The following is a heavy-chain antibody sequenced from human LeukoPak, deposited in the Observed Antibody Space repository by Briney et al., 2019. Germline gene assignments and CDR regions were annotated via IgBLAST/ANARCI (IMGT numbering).Heavy chain of an antibody. CDR2: ISGFGGST. Sequence: PGGSLRLSCAASGFNFSNYVISWVRQAPGKGLEWVSGISGFGGSTYYADSVEGRFTISRDNSKNTLFLQLNSLRVEDTAVYYCAKDGRFGDSDHWGQGTLVTVSS. CDR3: AKDGRFGDSDH. D-gene: IGHD2-15*01. J-gene: IGHJ4*02. CDR1: GFNFSNYV. V-gene: IGHV3-23*01.